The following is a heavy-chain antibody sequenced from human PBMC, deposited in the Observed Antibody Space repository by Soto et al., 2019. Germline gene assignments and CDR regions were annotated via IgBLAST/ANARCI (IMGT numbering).Heavy chain of an antibody. D-gene: IGHD3-10*01. CDR1: GGTIGGLD. Sequence: PSETLCLTCTVAGGTIGGLDGSWIRQPPGKGLEWIGYIYYSGSTNYNPSLKSRVTISVDTSKNQFSLKLSSVTAADTAVYYCARRYGSAFDIWGQGTMVTVSS. V-gene: IGHV4-59*11. CDR2: IYYSGST. CDR3: ARRYGSAFDI. J-gene: IGHJ3*02.